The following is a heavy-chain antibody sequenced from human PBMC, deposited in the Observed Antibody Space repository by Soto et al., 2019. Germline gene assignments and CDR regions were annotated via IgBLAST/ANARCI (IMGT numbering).Heavy chain of an antibody. CDR3: ARDRDYYGSGSYYFGGGVWFDP. CDR2: IYHSGST. V-gene: IGHV4-30-2*01. Sequence: SETLSLTCAVSGGSISSGGYSWSWIRQPPGKGLEWIGYIYHSGSTYYNPSLKSRVTISVDRSKNQFSLKLSSVTAADTAVYYCARDRDYYGSGSYYFGGGVWFDPWGQGTLVTVSS. CDR1: GGSISSGGYS. D-gene: IGHD3-10*01. J-gene: IGHJ5*02.